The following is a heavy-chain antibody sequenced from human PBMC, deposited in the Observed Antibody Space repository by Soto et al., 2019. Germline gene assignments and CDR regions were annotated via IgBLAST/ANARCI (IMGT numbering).Heavy chain of an antibody. CDR1: GFTVSSNY. J-gene: IGHJ4*02. CDR2: IYSGGST. D-gene: IGHD2-15*01. CDR3: GRDNTPGTGMEGTYFDY. V-gene: IGHV3-66*01. Sequence: EVQLVESGGGLVQPGGSLRLSCAASGFTVSSNYMSWVRQAPGKGLEWVSVIYSGGSTYYADSGKGRFTISRDNSKNTLYIQRNSVRAEDTSLYYYGRDNTPGTGMEGTYFDYWGQGTLVTVSS.